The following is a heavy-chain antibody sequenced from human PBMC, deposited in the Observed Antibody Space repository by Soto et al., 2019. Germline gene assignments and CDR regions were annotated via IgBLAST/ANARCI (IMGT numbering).Heavy chain of an antibody. D-gene: IGHD5-18*01. CDR1: GGTFSSYA. Sequence: QVQLVQSGAEVKKPGSSVKVSCKASGGTFSSYAISWVRQAPGQGLEWMGGIIPIFGTANYAQKFQGRVTMTADESRRKVYRELSSLRSVDTVVYYCAGGEGVTLWYKGDYLGQGSMVSGS. CDR3: AGGEGVTLWYKGDY. CDR2: IIPIFGTA. J-gene: IGHJ4*02. V-gene: IGHV1-69*12.